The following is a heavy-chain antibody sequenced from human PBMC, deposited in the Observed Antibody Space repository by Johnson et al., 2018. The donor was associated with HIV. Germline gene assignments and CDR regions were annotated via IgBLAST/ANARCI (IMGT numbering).Heavy chain of an antibody. CDR1: GFTFSSYA. D-gene: IGHD6-13*01. Sequence: VQLVESGGGLVQPGGSLRLSCAASGFTFSSYAMSWVRQAPGKGLEWVSAISGSGGSTYYADSVKGRFTFSRDNSKNTLYLQMNSLRAEDTALYYCARDGESQQLPLGDALDVWGRGTMVIVSS. J-gene: IGHJ3*01. CDR2: ISGSGGST. CDR3: ARDGESQQLPLGDALDV. V-gene: IGHV3-23*04.